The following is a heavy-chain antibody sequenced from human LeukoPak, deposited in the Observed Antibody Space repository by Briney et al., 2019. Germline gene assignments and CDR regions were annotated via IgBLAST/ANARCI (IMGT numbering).Heavy chain of an antibody. J-gene: IGHJ3*02. CDR2: INSDGSST. CDR1: GFTFSSYW. Sequence: PGGSLRLSCAASGFTFSSYWMHWVRQAPGKGPVWVSRINSDGSSTSYADSVKGRFTISRDNAKNTLYLQMNSLRAEDTAVYYCARGPHYYDNARAFDIWGQGTMVTVSS. CDR3: ARGPHYYDNARAFDI. V-gene: IGHV3-74*01. D-gene: IGHD3-22*01.